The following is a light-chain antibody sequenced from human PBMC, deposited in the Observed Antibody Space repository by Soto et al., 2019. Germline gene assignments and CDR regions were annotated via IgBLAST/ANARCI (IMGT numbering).Light chain of an antibody. CDR1: KSFSRRY. CDR3: QQYGSSPRT. Sequence: EIVLTQSPDTRSLSPGERVTLSCRASKSFSRRYLAWYQQKPGQAPRLLIYGASSRATGIPDRFSGSGSGTDFTLTISRLQTEDFGVYYCQQYGSSPRTFGQGTKVDIK. V-gene: IGKV3-20*01. J-gene: IGKJ1*01. CDR2: GAS.